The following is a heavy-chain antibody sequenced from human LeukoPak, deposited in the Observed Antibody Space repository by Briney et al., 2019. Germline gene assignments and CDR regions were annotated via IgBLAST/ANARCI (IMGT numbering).Heavy chain of an antibody. CDR2: IYASGGA. V-gene: IGHV3-53*01. J-gene: IGHJ4*02. Sequence: GGSVRLSCVASGFDVNDNFMIWVRQAPGQGLDWMSIIYASGGAYHAESVKGRFSAFRDTSKNTIFLQMNNLRAGDTAMYYCVRRHDYWGQGTLVTVSS. CDR1: GFDVNDNF. CDR3: VRRHDY.